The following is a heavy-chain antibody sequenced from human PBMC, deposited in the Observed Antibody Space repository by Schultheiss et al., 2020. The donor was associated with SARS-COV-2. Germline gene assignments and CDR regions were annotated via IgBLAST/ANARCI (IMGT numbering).Heavy chain of an antibody. J-gene: IGHJ6*02. CDR2: IWYDGSNK. CDR1: GFTFSNAW. Sequence: GGSLRLSCAASGFTFSNAWMSWVRQAPGKGLEWVAVIWYDGSNKYYADSVKGRFTISRDNSKNTLYLQMNSLRAEDTAVYYCARDYVVVVVAATFYYGMDVWVQGTTVTVSS. CDR3: ARDYVVVVVAATFYYGMDV. V-gene: IGHV3-33*08. D-gene: IGHD2-15*01.